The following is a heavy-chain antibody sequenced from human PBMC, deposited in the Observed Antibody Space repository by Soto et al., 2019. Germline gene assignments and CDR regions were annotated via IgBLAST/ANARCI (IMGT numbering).Heavy chain of an antibody. Sequence: ASVKVSCKASGYTFTGYYMHWVRQAPGQGLEWMGWINPNSGGTNYAQKFKGWVTMTIDTSTSTAYMDLRSLTSDDTAVYYCARVIPGVEAWFDPWGQGTLVTVSS. D-gene: IGHD2-2*01. J-gene: IGHJ5*02. CDR3: ARVIPGVEAWFDP. V-gene: IGHV1-2*04. CDR2: INPNSGGT. CDR1: GYTFTGYY.